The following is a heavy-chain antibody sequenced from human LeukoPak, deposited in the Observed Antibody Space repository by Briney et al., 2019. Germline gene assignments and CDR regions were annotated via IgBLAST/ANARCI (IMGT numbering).Heavy chain of an antibody. CDR1: GCTFGSYG. CDR2: ISYDGSNK. D-gene: IGHD3-10*01. V-gene: IGHV3-30*18. J-gene: IGHJ3*02. Sequence: PGGSLSLSCAASGCTFGSYGMHWVRQAPGKGLEWVAVISYDGSNKYYADSVKGRFTISRDNSKNTLYLQMNSLRAEDTAVYYCAKEPYYYGSGSERAFDIWGQGTMVTVSS. CDR3: AKEPYYYGSGSERAFDI.